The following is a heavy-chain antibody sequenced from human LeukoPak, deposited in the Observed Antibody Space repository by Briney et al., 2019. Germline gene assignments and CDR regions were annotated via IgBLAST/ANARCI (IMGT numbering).Heavy chain of an antibody. D-gene: IGHD3-16*01. J-gene: IGHJ6*03. CDR1: GYTFTNYG. Sequence: ASVKVSCKASGYTFTNYGISWVRQAPGQGLEWMGWITADNDKTNYAQKLQGRVTMTTDTSTSTAYMELRSLRSDDTAVYYCARGGERPYYYYYMDVWGKGTTVTVSS. CDR2: ITADNDKT. CDR3: ARGGERPYYYYYMDV. V-gene: IGHV1-18*01.